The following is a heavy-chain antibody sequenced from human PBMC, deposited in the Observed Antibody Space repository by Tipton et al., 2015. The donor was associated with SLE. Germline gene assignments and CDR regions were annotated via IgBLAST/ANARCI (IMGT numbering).Heavy chain of an antibody. V-gene: IGHV4-38-2*02. CDR1: GYSISSGYY. D-gene: IGHD7-27*01. Sequence: TLSLTCTVSGYSISSGYYWGWIRQPPGKGLEWIGSVYHSGTTFYNPSLKSRVTISVDTSKNQFSLKLKSVTAADTAVYYCARGGLWVYWGQGTLVTVSA. J-gene: IGHJ4*02. CDR3: ARGGLWVY. CDR2: VYHSGTT.